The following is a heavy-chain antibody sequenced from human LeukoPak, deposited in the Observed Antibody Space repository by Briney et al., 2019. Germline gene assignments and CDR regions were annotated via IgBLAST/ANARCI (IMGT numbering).Heavy chain of an antibody. Sequence: PGGSLRLSCAASGFTFSRYGVHWVRQAPGKGLEWVASISFDESNKYIADSVKGRFTVSRDNSKNILYLQMNSLRAEDTAVYYCAREYYDSSGGVDYWGQGTVVTVSS. V-gene: IGHV3-30*03. CDR3: AREYYDSSGGVDY. CDR1: GFTFSRYG. CDR2: ISFDESNK. J-gene: IGHJ4*02. D-gene: IGHD3-22*01.